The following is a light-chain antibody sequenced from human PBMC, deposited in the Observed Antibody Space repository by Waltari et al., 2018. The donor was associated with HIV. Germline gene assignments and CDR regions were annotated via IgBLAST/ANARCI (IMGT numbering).Light chain of an antibody. CDR3: CSYAGSGTFVV. CDR1: WSDIGSYDL. CDR2: DVN. J-gene: IGLJ3*02. Sequence: QSALTQPASVSGSPGQSITLSCSGTWSDIGSYDLVSWYQHFPGKAPKRILYDVNERPAGVSPRYSGSKSGNTASLGISGLQSEDEADYYCCSYAGSGTFVVFGGGTRLTV. V-gene: IGLV2-23*02.